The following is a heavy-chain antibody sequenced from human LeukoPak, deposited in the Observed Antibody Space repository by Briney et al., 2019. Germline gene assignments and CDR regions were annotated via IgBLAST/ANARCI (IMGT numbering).Heavy chain of an antibody. Sequence: PSETLSLTCTVSGASITNTNYYWGWIRQPPGKGLEWIATIYYSGRASYNPSLKSRLATSVDTSKNQFSLKLNSVTAADTAVYYCTNRSPGTIFESRGQGTLVTVSS. J-gene: IGHJ4*02. CDR3: TNRSPGTIFES. CDR2: IYYSGRA. CDR1: GASITNTNYY. V-gene: IGHV4-39*01. D-gene: IGHD6-13*01.